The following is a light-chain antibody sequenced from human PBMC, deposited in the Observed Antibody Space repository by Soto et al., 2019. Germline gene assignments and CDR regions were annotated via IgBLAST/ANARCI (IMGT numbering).Light chain of an antibody. CDR3: ASWDDSLNGLV. CDR1: RSNIGGHI. V-gene: IGLV1-44*01. J-gene: IGLJ2*01. Sequence: QSVLTQSPSLSETPGQRVTISCSGSRSNIGGHIVNWYQQLPGMAPKLLMSANNQRSSGVPERFSGSKSGSSASLAISGLQSEDEAAYYCASWDDSLNGLVFGGGTKLTVL. CDR2: ANN.